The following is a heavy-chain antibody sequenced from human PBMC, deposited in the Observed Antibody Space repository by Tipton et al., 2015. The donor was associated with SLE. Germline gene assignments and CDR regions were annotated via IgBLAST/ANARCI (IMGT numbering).Heavy chain of an antibody. J-gene: IGHJ4*02. CDR3: ARHYGVTMTLVT. D-gene: IGHD3-22*01. Sequence: TLSLTCTVSGGSISSPIYYWGWVRQPPGKGLEWIGTVSYSGSTYYNPSLRSRVTISVHTSKNQFSLRLTSVTAADTAAYYCARHYGVTMTLVTWGQGTLVSVSS. CDR2: VSYSGST. CDR1: GGSISSPIYY. V-gene: IGHV4-39*01.